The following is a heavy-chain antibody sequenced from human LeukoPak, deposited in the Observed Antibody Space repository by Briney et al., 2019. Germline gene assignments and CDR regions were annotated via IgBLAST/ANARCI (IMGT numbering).Heavy chain of an antibody. J-gene: IGHJ6*04. V-gene: IGHV1-69*01. Sequence: ASVKVSCKASGGTFSSYAISWVRQAPGQGLEWMGGIIPIFGTANYAQKFQGRVTITADESTSTAYMELSSLRSEDTAVYYCARDAGYCSSTSCSPTEYCYYGMDVWGKGTTVTVSS. D-gene: IGHD2-2*03. CDR1: GGTFSSYA. CDR2: IIPIFGTA. CDR3: ARDAGYCSSTSCSPTEYCYYGMDV.